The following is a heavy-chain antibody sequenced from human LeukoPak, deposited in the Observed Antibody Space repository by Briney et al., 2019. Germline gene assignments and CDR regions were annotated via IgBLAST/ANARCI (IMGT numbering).Heavy chain of an antibody. CDR1: GGSISSYY. CDR2: IYYSGGT. Sequence: NPSETLSLTCTVSGGSISSYYWSWIRQPPGMGLHWIGYIYYSGGTNYNPPLKSRVTISVDTSKNQFSLKLSSVTAADTAVYYCARYSDNWFDPWGQGTLVTVSS. D-gene: IGHD6-13*01. CDR3: ARYSDNWFDP. J-gene: IGHJ5*02. V-gene: IGHV4-59*01.